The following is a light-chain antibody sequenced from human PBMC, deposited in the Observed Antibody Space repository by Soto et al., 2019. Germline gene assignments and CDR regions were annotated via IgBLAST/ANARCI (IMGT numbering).Light chain of an antibody. V-gene: IGLV2-14*01. Sequence: QSVLTQPASVSGSPGQSITISCTGTSSDVGGYNYDSWYQQHPGKAPQLMIYDVSNRPSGDSNRFSGSKSGNTASLTISGRQAEDEADYYCSSYTSSSTRVFGGGTKLTVL. CDR1: SSDVGGYNY. CDR3: SSYTSSSTRV. J-gene: IGLJ2*01. CDR2: DVS.